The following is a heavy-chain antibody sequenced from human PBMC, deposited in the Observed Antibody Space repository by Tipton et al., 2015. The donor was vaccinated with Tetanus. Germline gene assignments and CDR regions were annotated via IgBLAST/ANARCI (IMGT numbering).Heavy chain of an antibody. CDR3: ATASGSYSNYYYYGMDV. V-gene: IGHV3-30-3*01. D-gene: IGHD1-26*01. J-gene: IGHJ6*02. CDR1: GFTFSSYA. CDR2: ISYDGSNK. Sequence: AASGFTFSSYAMHWVRQAPGKGLEWVAVISYDGSNKYYADSVKGRFTISRDNSKNTLYLQMNSLRAEDTAVYYCATASGSYSNYYYYGMDVWGQGTTVTVSS.